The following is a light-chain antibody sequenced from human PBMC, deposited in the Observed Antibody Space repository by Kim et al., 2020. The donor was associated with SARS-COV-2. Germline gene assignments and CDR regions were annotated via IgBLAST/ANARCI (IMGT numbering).Light chain of an antibody. CDR1: QGVSND. Sequence: GPLSLSPGDRATLSCRASQGVSNDLAWYQQKPGQAPRLLIYEASKRAAGIPARFSGSGSGTDFTLTISRLEPGDSAVYFCQQRGSFGQGTRLEIK. CDR3: QQRGS. J-gene: IGKJ5*01. CDR2: EAS. V-gene: IGKV3-11*01.